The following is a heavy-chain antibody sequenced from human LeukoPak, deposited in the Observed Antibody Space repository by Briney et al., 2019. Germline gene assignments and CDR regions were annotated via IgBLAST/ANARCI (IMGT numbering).Heavy chain of an antibody. CDR1: GGSISSDNW. J-gene: IGHJ4*02. D-gene: IGHD6-19*01. CDR2: IYHSGRA. V-gene: IGHV4-4*02. CDR3: ARGLYGSDSY. Sequence: SESPSLTCAVSGGSISSDNWWIWVRQPPGKGLEWIGEIYHSGRANYNPSLKSRVNMSVDKSKNQFSLSLSSVSAADTAVYHCARGLYGSDSYWGQGNLVTVSS.